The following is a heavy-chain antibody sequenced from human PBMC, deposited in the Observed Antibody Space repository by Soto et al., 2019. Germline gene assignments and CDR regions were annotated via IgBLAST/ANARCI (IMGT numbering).Heavy chain of an antibody. CDR3: ATGRVIRGVIPSPFVL. Sequence: QAHLAQSGAEVKKPGSSVTVSCKASGGTFNSYGISWVRQAPGQGLDWMGVIIPLYGTVNYAQKFQGRVSITAEKPTSTAYMDLNSLISDDTAVYYCATGRVIRGVIPSPFVLWCQGTQVTVSS. V-gene: IGHV1-69*06. CDR2: IIPLYGTV. J-gene: IGHJ4*02. D-gene: IGHD3-10*01. CDR1: GGTFNSYG.